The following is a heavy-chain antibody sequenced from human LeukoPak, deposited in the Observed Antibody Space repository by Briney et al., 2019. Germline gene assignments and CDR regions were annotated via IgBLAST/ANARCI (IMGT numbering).Heavy chain of an antibody. CDR1: GFTFSDYY. V-gene: IGHV3-7*01. CDR3: ARVAGHGSRITMIVVVANTDY. J-gene: IGHJ4*02. CDR2: IKQDGSEK. D-gene: IGHD3-22*01. Sequence: GGSLRLSCAASGFTFSDYYMSWVRQAPGKGLEWVANIKQDGSEKYYVDSVKGRFTISRDNAKNSLYLQMNSLRAEDTAVYYCARVAGHGSRITMIVVVANTDYWGQGTLVTVSS.